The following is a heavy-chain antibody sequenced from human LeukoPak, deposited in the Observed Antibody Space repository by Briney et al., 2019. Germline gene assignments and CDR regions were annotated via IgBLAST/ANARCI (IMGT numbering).Heavy chain of an antibody. Sequence: GGSLRLSCAASGFTFSSYSMNWVRQAPGKGLEWVSYISSSSSAIYYADSVKGRFTISRDNTENSLYLQMNSLRAEDTAVYYCARVIGSYGDSAYWGQGTLVTVSS. CDR3: ARVIGSYGDSAY. CDR1: GFTFSSYS. CDR2: ISSSSSAI. D-gene: IGHD1-26*01. J-gene: IGHJ4*02. V-gene: IGHV3-48*04.